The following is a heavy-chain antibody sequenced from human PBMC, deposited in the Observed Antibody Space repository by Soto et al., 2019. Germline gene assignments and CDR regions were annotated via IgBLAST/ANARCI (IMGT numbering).Heavy chain of an antibody. Sequence: QVQLVQSGAEVKKPGSSVKVSCKASGGTLTNDTISWVRQAPGQGLEWMGGIIPMFGTTNHAQKFQGRVTINANKSTTTAHMELSSLRSEDTAVYYCARGIGLRYFDWAFEYWGQGTLVTVSS. D-gene: IGHD3-9*01. V-gene: IGHV1-69*06. CDR2: IIPMFGTT. CDR1: GGTLTNDT. J-gene: IGHJ4*02. CDR3: ARGIGLRYFDWAFEY.